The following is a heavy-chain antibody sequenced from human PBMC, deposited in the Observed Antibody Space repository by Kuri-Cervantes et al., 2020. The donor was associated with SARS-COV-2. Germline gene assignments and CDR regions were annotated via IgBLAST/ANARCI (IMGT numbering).Heavy chain of an antibody. V-gene: IGHV3-33*01. CDR1: GFTFSSYG. CDR2: IWYDGSNK. J-gene: IGHJ6*01. Sequence: GESLKISCAASGFTFSSYGMHWVRQAPGKGLEWVAVIWYDGSNKYYADSVKGRFTISRDNSKNTLYLQMNSLRAEDTAVYYCAREASSDYDPYYYYYGMDVWGQGTTV. CDR3: AREASSDYDPYYYYYGMDV. D-gene: IGHD5-12*01.